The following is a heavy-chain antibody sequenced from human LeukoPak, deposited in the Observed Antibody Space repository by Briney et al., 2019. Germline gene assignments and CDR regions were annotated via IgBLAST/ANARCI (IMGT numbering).Heavy chain of an antibody. Sequence: SETLSLTCTVSGGAISSYYWSWIRQPPGKGLEWIGYIHYSGSTNYNPSLKSRVTISVDTSRNHFSLKLSSVTAADTAVYYCARTPEGSGSPTDYWGQGTLVTVSS. CDR2: IHYSGST. CDR1: GGAISSYY. V-gene: IGHV4-59*01. D-gene: IGHD3-10*01. CDR3: ARTPEGSGSPTDY. J-gene: IGHJ4*02.